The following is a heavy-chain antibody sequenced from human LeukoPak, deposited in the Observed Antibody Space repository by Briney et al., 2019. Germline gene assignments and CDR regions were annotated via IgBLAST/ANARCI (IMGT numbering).Heavy chain of an antibody. Sequence: SETLSLTCTVSGGSISSSSYYWGWIRQPPGKGLEWIGSIYYSGSTYYNPSLKSRVTISVDTSKNQFSLKLSSVTAADTAVYYCARPGTTDLVSWAFDIWGQGTMVTVSS. J-gene: IGHJ3*02. CDR3: ARPGTTDLVSWAFDI. D-gene: IGHD4-11*01. CDR2: IYYSGST. CDR1: GGSISSSSYY. V-gene: IGHV4-39*01.